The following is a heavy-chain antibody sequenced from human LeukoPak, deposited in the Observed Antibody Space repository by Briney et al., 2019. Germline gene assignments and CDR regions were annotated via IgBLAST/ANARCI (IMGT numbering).Heavy chain of an antibody. CDR3: ARAPAAAGTFDY. Sequence: GGSLRLSCAASGFTFSSYAMHWARQAPGKGLEYVSAISSNGGSTYYANSVKGRFTISRDNSKNTLYLQMGSLRAEDMAVYYCARAPAAAGTFDYWGQGTLVTVSS. CDR2: ISSNGGST. CDR1: GFTFSSYA. J-gene: IGHJ4*02. V-gene: IGHV3-64*01. D-gene: IGHD6-13*01.